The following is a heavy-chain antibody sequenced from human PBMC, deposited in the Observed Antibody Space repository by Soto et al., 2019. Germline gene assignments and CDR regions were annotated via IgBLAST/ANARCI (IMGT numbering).Heavy chain of an antibody. V-gene: IGHV4-59*01. CDR3: ARDLWGYCGTDCYPLDV. J-gene: IGHJ6*02. D-gene: IGHD2-21*02. CDR1: GGSISGYY. Sequence: SETLSLTCTVSGGSISGYYWSWIRQPPGKGLEWIGYMYNTGSTVYNPSFKSRVTISVDTSKNQFSLKLNSVTAADTAVYYYARDLWGYCGTDCYPLDVWGQGTTLTVSS. CDR2: MYNTGST.